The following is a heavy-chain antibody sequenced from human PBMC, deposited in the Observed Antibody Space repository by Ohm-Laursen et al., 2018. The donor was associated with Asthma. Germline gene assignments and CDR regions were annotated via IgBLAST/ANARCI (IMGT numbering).Heavy chain of an antibody. CDR1: GYTFSRYS. D-gene: IGHD1-26*01. CDR3: ARIGPEWELPGREYSLHH. V-gene: IGHV3-21*01. J-gene: IGHJ1*01. Sequence: SLRLSCAASGYTFSRYSIHWVRQIPGKGLEWVASISTASSFIYYADSVRGRFTTSRDNARNSVYLQMNSLRAEDTALYYCARIGPEWELPGREYSLHHWGEGTLVTVS. CDR2: ISTASSFI.